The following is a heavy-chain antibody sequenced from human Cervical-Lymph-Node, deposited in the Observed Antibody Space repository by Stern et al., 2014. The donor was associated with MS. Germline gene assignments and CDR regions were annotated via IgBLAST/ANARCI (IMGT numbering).Heavy chain of an antibody. D-gene: IGHD2-21*01. CDR1: GGSFTGYF. J-gene: IGHJ5*02. Sequence: QVQLQQWGAGLLKPSETLSLTCAVYGGSFTGYFWSWIRQPPGKGLEWIGEINHRGRVNYNPSLNIRVIMSVDTSKTQFSLNLTSVAVADTAVYYCARGPPLMVISWFDPWGQGTLVTVSS. V-gene: IGHV4-34*01. CDR2: INHRGRV. CDR3: ARGPPLMVISWFDP.